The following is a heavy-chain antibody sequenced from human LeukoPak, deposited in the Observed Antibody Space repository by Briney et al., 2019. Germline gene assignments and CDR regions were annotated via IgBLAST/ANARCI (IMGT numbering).Heavy chain of an antibody. J-gene: IGHJ5*02. V-gene: IGHV3-30*03. D-gene: IGHD6-19*01. CDR3: AGLGGQWLVES. CDR2: ISYDGSNK. Sequence: PGGSLRLSCAASGLTFSSYGMHWVRKAPGKGLEWVAVISYDGSNKYYADSVKGRFTISRDNSKNTLYLQMNSLRAEDTAVYYCAGLGGQWLVESWGQGTLVTVSS. CDR1: GLTFSSYG.